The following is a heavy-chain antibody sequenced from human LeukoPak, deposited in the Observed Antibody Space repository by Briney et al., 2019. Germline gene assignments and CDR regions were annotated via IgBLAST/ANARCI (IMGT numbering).Heavy chain of an antibody. V-gene: IGHV4-31*03. CDR2: IYYSGST. J-gene: IGHJ4*02. D-gene: IGHD3-22*01. CDR1: GGSISSGGYY. CDR3: ARGEGSYYYDSSGYYYFDY. Sequence: SQTLSLTCTVSGGSISSGGYYWSWIRQHPGKGLEWIGYIYYSGSTYYNPSLKSRVTISVDTSKNQFSLKLSSVTAADTVVYYCARGEGSYYYDSSGYYYFDYWGQGTLVTVSS.